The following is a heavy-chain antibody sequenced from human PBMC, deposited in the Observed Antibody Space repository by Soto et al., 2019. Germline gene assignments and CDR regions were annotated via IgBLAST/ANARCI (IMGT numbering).Heavy chain of an antibody. D-gene: IGHD3-10*01. CDR3: ARGLSITMVRGVEFYNWFDP. Sequence: QVQLQQWGAGLLKPSETLSLTCTVYGGSFSGYYWSWIRQPPGKGLEWIGEINHSGSTNYNPSLKSRVTISVDTSKNQFSLKLSSVTAADTAVYYCARGLSITMVRGVEFYNWFDPWGQGTLVTVSS. J-gene: IGHJ5*02. CDR1: GGSFSGYY. CDR2: INHSGST. V-gene: IGHV4-34*01.